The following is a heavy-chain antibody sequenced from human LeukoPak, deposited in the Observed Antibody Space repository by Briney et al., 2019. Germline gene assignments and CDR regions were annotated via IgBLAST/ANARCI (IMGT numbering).Heavy chain of an antibody. J-gene: IGHJ6*03. CDR1: GGSFSGYY. CDR2: INHSGST. D-gene: IGHD2-2*01. CDR3: ARALGYCSSTSCYVPKPYYYYMDV. V-gene: IGHV4-34*01. Sequence: SETLSLTCAVYGGSFSGYYWSWIRQPPGKGLEWIGVINHSGSTNYNPSLKSRVTISVDTSKNQFSLKLSSVTAADTAVYYCARALGYCSSTSCYVPKPYYYYMDVWGKGTTVTASS.